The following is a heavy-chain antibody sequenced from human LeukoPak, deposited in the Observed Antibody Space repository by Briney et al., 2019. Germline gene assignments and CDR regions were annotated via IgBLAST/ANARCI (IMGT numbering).Heavy chain of an antibody. Sequence: GGSLRLSCSASGFTFRNYAMHWIRQAPGKGLEWVSYISSSSTYTNYADSVKGRFTIYRDNAKNSLYLQMNSLRAEDTAVYYCARQGGNYDYWGQGTLVTVSS. CDR3: ARQGGNYDY. V-gene: IGHV3-11*03. D-gene: IGHD1-26*01. CDR1: GFTFRNYA. CDR2: ISSSSTYT. J-gene: IGHJ4*02.